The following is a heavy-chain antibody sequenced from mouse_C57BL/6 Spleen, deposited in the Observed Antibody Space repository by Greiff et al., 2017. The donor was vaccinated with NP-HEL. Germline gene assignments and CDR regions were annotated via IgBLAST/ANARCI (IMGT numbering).Heavy chain of an antibody. Sequence: EVQLQESGGGLVQPKGSLKLSCAASGFSFNTYAMNWVRQAPGQGLEWVARIRSKSNNYATYYADSVKDRFTISRDDSESMLYLQMNNLKTEDTAMYYCVRQEGYDGYYPYYAMDYWGQGTSVTVSS. V-gene: IGHV10-1*01. CDR1: GFSFNTYA. D-gene: IGHD2-3*01. CDR2: IRSKSNNYAT. CDR3: VRQEGYDGYYPYYAMDY. J-gene: IGHJ4*01.